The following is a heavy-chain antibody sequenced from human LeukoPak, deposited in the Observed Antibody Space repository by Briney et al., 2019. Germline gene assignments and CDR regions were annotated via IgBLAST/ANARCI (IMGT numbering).Heavy chain of an antibody. CDR2: ISYDGSNK. CDR3: ASRFSRSHYYYYGMDV. V-gene: IGHV3-30-3*01. J-gene: IGHJ6*02. CDR1: GFTFSSYA. Sequence: GGSLRLSCAASGFTFSSYAMHWVRQAPGKGLEWVAVISYDGSNKYYADSAKGRFTISRDNSKNTLYLQMNSLRAEDTAVYYCASRFSRSHYYYYGMDVWGQGTTVTVSS. D-gene: IGHD1-26*01.